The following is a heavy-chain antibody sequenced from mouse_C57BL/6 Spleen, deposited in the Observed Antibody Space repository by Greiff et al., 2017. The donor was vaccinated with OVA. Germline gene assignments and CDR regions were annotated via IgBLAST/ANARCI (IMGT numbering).Heavy chain of an antibody. D-gene: IGHD4-1*02. CDR2: IDPSDSET. CDR1: GYTFTSYW. CDR3: AREGNWEGGFAY. J-gene: IGHJ3*01. Sequence: QVQLQQPGAELVRPGSSVKLSCKASGYTFTSYWMHWVKQRPIQGLEWIGNIDPSDSETHYNQKFKDKATLTVDQSSSTAYMQLSSLTSEDSAVYYCAREGNWEGGFAYWGQGTLVTVSA. V-gene: IGHV1-52*01.